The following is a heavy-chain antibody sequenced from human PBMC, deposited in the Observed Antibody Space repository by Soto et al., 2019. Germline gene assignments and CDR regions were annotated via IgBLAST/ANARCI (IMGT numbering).Heavy chain of an antibody. CDR1: GFTFSSYG. CDR3: ARGYDSSGYYFGY. V-gene: IGHV3-33*01. Sequence: PGGSLRLSCAASGFTFSSYGMHWVRQAPGKGLEWVAVIWYDGSNKYYADSVKGRFTISRDNSKNTLYPQMNSLRAEDTAVYYCARGYDSSGYYFGYWGQGTLVTVSS. J-gene: IGHJ4*02. CDR2: IWYDGSNK. D-gene: IGHD3-22*01.